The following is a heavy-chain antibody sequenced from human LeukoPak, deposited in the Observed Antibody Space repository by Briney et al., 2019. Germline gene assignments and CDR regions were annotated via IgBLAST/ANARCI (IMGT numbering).Heavy chain of an antibody. CDR1: GGSFSGYY. CDR3: ARGSFHYLVRGYSPLFDY. Sequence: SETLSLTCAVYGGSFSGYYWSWIRQPPGKGLEWIGYIYYSGSTYYNPSLKSRVTISVDTSKNQFSLKLSSVTAADTAVYYCARGSFHYLVRGYSPLFDYWGQGTLVTVSS. D-gene: IGHD3-22*01. V-gene: IGHV4-30-4*01. CDR2: IYYSGST. J-gene: IGHJ4*02.